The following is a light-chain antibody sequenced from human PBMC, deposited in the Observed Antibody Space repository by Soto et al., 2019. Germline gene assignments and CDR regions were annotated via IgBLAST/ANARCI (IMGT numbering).Light chain of an antibody. CDR2: DVN. V-gene: IGLV2-14*01. CDR1: SSDVGDYDY. J-gene: IGLJ1*01. Sequence: QSALTQPASVSGSPGQSITISCTGTSSDVGDYDYVSWYQQHPAKAPKLMIYDVNNRPSGVSSRFSGSKSGNTASLTISGLQAEDEADYYCTSYTSSNTYVFGTGTKLTVL. CDR3: TSYTSSNTYV.